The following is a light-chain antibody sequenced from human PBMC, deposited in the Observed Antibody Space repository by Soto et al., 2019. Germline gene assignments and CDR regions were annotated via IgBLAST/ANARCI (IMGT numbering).Light chain of an antibody. Sequence: DIQVKQSPASLSASVGDRVTITCQASQNINNYLAWYQQKPGEAPKLLIYAASTLYGGVPSRFSGSGSGTDFALTITSLQAEEFATYYCKKLRMYPSTVGGGTKVDIK. CDR3: KKLRMYPST. V-gene: IGKV1-9*01. CDR1: QNINNY. J-gene: IGKJ4*01. CDR2: AAS.